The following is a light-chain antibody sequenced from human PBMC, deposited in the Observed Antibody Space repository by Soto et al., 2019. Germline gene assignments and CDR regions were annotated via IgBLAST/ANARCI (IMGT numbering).Light chain of an antibody. V-gene: IGKV3-11*01. J-gene: IGKJ4*01. CDR1: QSVSSY. CDR2: DAS. Sequence: PGERATLSCRASQSVSSYLAWYQQKPGQAPRLLIYDASNRATGIPARFSGSGSGTDFTLTISSLEPEDFAVYYCQQRSNWPPLTFGGGTKVEIK. CDR3: QQRSNWPPLT.